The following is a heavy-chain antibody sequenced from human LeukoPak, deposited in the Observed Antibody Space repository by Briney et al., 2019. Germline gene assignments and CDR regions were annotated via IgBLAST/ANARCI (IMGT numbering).Heavy chain of an antibody. J-gene: IGHJ3*02. CDR2: ISGSGRDT. V-gene: IGHV3-23*01. Sequence: GGSLRLSCAASGFTFSSYAMSWDRQAPGKGLEWVSSISGSGRDTYSADSVKGRFTISRDNSKNTPYLQMISLRAEDTAVYYCAKALVSGFHAFDTWGQGTMVTVSS. CDR3: AKALVSGFHAFDT. CDR1: GFTFSSYA. D-gene: IGHD3-22*01.